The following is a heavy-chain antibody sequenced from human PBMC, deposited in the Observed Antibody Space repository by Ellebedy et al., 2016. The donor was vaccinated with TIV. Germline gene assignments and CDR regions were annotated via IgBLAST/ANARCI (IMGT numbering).Heavy chain of an antibody. D-gene: IGHD6-6*01. CDR3: ARVVQGHAFDI. V-gene: IGHV4-4*07. CDR2: ILSSGST. Sequence: MPSETLSLTCTVSAGSISGYYWRWLRQPAGTGLEWIGRILSSGSTNYNPSLKSRVTLSLDTSKNQFSLKLSSVTAADTAVYYCARVVQGHAFDIGGQGTRVTVSS. CDR1: AGSISGYY. J-gene: IGHJ3*02.